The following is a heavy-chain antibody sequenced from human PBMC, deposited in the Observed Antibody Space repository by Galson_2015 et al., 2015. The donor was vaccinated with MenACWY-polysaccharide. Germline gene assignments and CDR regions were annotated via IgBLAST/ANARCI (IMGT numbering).Heavy chain of an antibody. V-gene: IGHV3-74*01. D-gene: IGHD3-10*01. CDR2: MNSDGSST. CDR3: ARHELTLSAV. Sequence: SPRLPCAASGFTSSNYWMHWVRHCPGKGPMWVLRMNSDGSSTAYGDSVKVRFAISRENTKNTLYLQMNSLRVEDTAVYYCARHELTLSAVWGQGTTVTVSS. J-gene: IGHJ6*02. CDR1: GFTSSNYW.